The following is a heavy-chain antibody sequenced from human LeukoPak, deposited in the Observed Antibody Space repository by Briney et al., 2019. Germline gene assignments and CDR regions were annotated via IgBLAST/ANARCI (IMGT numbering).Heavy chain of an antibody. Sequence: GGSLRLSCAASGFTFSSYWMSWVRQAPGKGPEWVANIKQDGSEKYYVDSVKGRFTISRDNAKNSLYLQMNSLRAEDTAVYYCARVRKVWSKGYSYGTGYFDYWGQGTLVTVSS. D-gene: IGHD5-18*01. V-gene: IGHV3-7*01. CDR1: GFTFSSYW. J-gene: IGHJ4*02. CDR2: IKQDGSEK. CDR3: ARVRKVWSKGYSYGTGYFDY.